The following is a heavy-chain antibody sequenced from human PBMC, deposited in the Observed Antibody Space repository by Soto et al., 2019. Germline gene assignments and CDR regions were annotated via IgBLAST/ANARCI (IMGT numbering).Heavy chain of an antibody. CDR2: IWYDGSNK. V-gene: IGHV3-33*01. J-gene: IGHJ4*02. D-gene: IGHD6-13*01. CDR3: ARDSSSWSLYGYFDY. Sequence: QVQLVESGGGVVQPGRSLRLSCAASGFTFSSYGMHWVRQAPGKGLEWVAVIWYDGSNKYYADSVKGRFTISRDNSKNTLYLQMNSLRAEDTAVYYCARDSSSWSLYGYFDYWGQGTLVTVSS. CDR1: GFTFSSYG.